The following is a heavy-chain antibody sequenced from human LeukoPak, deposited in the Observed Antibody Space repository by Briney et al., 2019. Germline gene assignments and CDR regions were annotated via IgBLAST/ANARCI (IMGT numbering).Heavy chain of an antibody. J-gene: IGHJ6*04. CDR2: IIPIFGTA. CDR1: GGTFSSYA. Sequence: SVKVSCKASGGTFSSYAISWVRQAPGQGLEWMGGIIPIFGTANYAQKFQGRVTMTEDTSTDTAYMELSSLRSEDTAVYYCATGLWFGKYLDVWGKGTTVTISS. CDR3: ATGLWFGKYLDV. D-gene: IGHD3-10*01. V-gene: IGHV1-69*06.